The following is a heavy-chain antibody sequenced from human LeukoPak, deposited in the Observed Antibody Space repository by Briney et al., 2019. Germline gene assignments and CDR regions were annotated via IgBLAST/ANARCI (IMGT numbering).Heavy chain of an antibody. V-gene: IGHV3-21*01. CDR3: AREGPMGYWGNFDC. CDR1: GFTFSSYS. CDR2: ISSSSSYI. Sequence: GGSLRLSCAASGFTFSSYSMNWVRQAPGKGLEWVSSISSSSSYIYYADSVKGRFTISRDNAMNSLYLQVNSLRAEDTAVYYCAREGPMGYWGNFDCWGQGTLVTVSS. J-gene: IGHJ4*02. D-gene: IGHD7-27*01.